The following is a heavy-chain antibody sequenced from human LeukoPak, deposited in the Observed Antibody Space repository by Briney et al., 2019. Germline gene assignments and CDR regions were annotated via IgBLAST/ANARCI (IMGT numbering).Heavy chain of an antibody. CDR3: ARAVGTAIAFGY. CDR2: ISSSSSYI. V-gene: IGHV3-21*01. J-gene: IGHJ4*02. CDR1: GFTFSSYS. D-gene: IGHD5-18*01. Sequence: PGGSLRLSCAASGFTFSSYSMNWVRQAPGKGLEWVSSISSSSSYIYYADSVKGRFTISRDNAKNTLYLQMNSLRAEDTAVYYCARAVGTAIAFGYWGQGTLVTVSS.